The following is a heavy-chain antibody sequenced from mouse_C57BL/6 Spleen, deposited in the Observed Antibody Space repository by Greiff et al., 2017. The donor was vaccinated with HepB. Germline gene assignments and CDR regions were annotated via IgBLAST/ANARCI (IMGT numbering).Heavy chain of an antibody. CDR1: GYTFTDYN. Sequence: EVQLQESGPELVKPGASVKIPCKASGYTFTDYNMDWVKQSHGKSLEWIGDINPNNGGTIYNQKFKGKATLTVDKSSSTAYMELRSLTSEDTAVYYCARDYGNYDYFDYWGQGTTLTVSS. V-gene: IGHV1-18*01. D-gene: IGHD2-1*01. CDR3: ARDYGNYDYFDY. J-gene: IGHJ2*01. CDR2: INPNNGGT.